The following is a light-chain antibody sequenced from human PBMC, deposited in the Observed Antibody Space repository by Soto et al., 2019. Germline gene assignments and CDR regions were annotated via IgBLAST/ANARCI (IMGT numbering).Light chain of an antibody. CDR1: QDISNY. J-gene: IGKJ5*01. CDR3: QQSDSLPIT. V-gene: IGKV1-33*01. Sequence: DIQMTQSPSSLSASVSDRVTITCRASQDISNYLNWYQQRPRKAPKLLIYDASNLERGVPSRFSGTRSGTHFTFAITGLQPEDVATYYCQQSDSLPITFGQGTRLEI. CDR2: DAS.